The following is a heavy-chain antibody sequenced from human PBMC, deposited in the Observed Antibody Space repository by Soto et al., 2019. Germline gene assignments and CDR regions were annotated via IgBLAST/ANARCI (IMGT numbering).Heavy chain of an antibody. CDR1: GVSISSGGYY. D-gene: IGHD1-1*01. J-gene: IGHJ3*02. CDR3: ARGSQLERDAFDI. Sequence: QVQLQESGPGLVKPSQTLSLTCTVSGVSISSGGYYWSXIRQHPGKGLEWIGYIYYTGSTYYNPSLKSRVTMSLDTSKNQFSLKLSSVTVADTAVYYCARGSQLERDAFDIWGQGTMVTVSS. CDR2: IYYTGST. V-gene: IGHV4-31*03.